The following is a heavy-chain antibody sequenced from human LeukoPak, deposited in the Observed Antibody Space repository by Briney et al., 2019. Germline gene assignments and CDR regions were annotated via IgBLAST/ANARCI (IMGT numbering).Heavy chain of an antibody. CDR2: INSDGSST. J-gene: IGHJ3*02. CDR1: GFTFSSYW. Sequence: GGSLRLSSAAYGFTFSSYWMHWVRQVPGKVLVWVSRINSDGSSTSYADSVKGRFTISRDNAKNTLYVQMNSLRAEDTAVYYCSTGSGHAFDIWGRGTMVTVSS. V-gene: IGHV3-74*01. D-gene: IGHD3-10*01. CDR3: STGSGHAFDI.